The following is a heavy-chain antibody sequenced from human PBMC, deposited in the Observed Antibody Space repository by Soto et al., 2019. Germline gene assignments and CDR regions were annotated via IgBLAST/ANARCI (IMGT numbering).Heavy chain of an antibody. D-gene: IGHD3-22*01. CDR3: ARLHYYDSSGYSAPGLEY. Sequence: SETLSLTCTVSGGSISSGGYYWSWIRHHPGKGLEWVGYIYYSWSTYYNPSLKSRVTISVDTSKNQFSLKLSSVTAADTAVYYCARLHYYDSSGYSAPGLEYWGQGTMVTVSS. V-gene: IGHV4-31*03. CDR2: IYYSWST. CDR1: GGSISSGGYY. J-gene: IGHJ4*02.